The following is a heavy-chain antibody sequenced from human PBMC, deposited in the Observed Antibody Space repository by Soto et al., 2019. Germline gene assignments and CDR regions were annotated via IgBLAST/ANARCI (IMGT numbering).Heavy chain of an antibody. D-gene: IGHD2-21*02. Sequence: GGSLRLSCAASGFTFSSYSMNWVRQAPGKGLEWVSYISSSSSTIYYADSVKGRFTISRDNAKNSLYLEMNSLRADDTAVYYCARAFCGGDCPRYYFDYWGQGTRVTVS. V-gene: IGHV3-48*01. CDR3: ARAFCGGDCPRYYFDY. J-gene: IGHJ4*02. CDR2: ISSSSSTI. CDR1: GFTFSSYS.